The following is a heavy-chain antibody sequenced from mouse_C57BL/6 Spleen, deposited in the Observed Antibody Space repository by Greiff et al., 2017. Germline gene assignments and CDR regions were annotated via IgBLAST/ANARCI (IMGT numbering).Heavy chain of an antibody. CDR2: IDPETGGT. J-gene: IGHJ2*01. D-gene: IGHD2-3*01. V-gene: IGHV1-15*01. CDR1: GYTFTDYE. Sequence: VQLQESGAELVRPGASVTLSCKASGYTFTDYEMHWVKQTPVHGLEWIGAIDPETGGTAYNQKFKGKAILTADKSSSTAYMELRSLTSKDSAVYYCTRIGYYRYYFDYWGQGTTLTVSS. CDR3: TRIGYYRYYFDY.